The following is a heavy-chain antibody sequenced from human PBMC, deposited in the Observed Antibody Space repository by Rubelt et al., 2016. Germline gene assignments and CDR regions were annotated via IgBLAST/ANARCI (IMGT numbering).Heavy chain of an antibody. Sequence: EVQLVGSGGGLVQPGRSLRLSCAASGFTFDDYAMHWVRQAPGKGLEWVPGISWNSGSIGYADSVKGRFTISRDNAKNSLYLQMNSLRAEDTALYYCAKGILRWSVGYGMDVWGQGTTVTVSS. CDR3: AKGILRWSVGYGMDV. V-gene: IGHV3-9*01. J-gene: IGHJ6*02. D-gene: IGHD4-23*01. CDR2: ISWNSGSI. CDR1: GFTFDDYA.